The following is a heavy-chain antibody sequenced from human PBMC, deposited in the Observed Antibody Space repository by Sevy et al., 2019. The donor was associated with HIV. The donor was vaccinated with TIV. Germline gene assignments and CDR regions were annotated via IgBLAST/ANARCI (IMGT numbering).Heavy chain of an antibody. CDR2: ISSSGSTI. V-gene: IGHV3-48*03. D-gene: IGHD3-22*01. Sequence: GGSLRLSCAASGFTFSSYEMNWVRQAPGKGLEWVSYISSSGSTIYYAGSVKGRFTISRDNAKNSLYLQMNSLRAEDTAVYYCARDYYDSSGYYQLSFDYWGQGTLVTVSS. CDR1: GFTFSSYE. CDR3: ARDYYDSSGYYQLSFDY. J-gene: IGHJ4*02.